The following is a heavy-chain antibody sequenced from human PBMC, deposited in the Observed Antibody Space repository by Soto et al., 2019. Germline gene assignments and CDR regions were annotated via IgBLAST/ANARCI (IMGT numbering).Heavy chain of an antibody. CDR1: GFIVSSSY. D-gene: IGHD6-13*01. CDR2: IYSDGRT. CDR3: ARCSGWYGQCYFDC. J-gene: IGHJ4*02. Sequence: DVQLVETGGGLIQPGGSLRLSCAASGFIVSSSYMSWVRQAPGKGLEWVSVIYSDGRTYYADSVKGRFTISRDNSKNTLYLQMHSLSADDTAVYYCARCSGWYGQCYFDCWGQGTLVTVSS. V-gene: IGHV3-53*02.